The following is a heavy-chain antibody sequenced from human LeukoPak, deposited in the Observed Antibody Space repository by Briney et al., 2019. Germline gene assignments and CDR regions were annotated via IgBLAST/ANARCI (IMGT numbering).Heavy chain of an antibody. CDR3: ARVVVSRYYYDSSGYYFDY. V-gene: IGHV4-39*07. Sequence: PSETLTLTCTVSGGSISSSSYYWGWIRQPPGKGLEWIGSIYYSGSTHYNPSLKSRVTISVDTSKNQFSLKLSSVTAADTAVYYCARVVVSRYYYDSSGYYFDYWGQGTLVTVPS. CDR2: IYYSGST. CDR1: GGSISSSSYY. J-gene: IGHJ4*02. D-gene: IGHD3-22*01.